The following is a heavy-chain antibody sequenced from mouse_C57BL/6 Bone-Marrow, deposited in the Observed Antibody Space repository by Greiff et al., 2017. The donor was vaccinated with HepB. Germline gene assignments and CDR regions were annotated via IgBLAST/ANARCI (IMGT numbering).Heavy chain of an antibody. CDR3: ARDYYYGRRFAY. Sequence: QVQLQQSGAELARPGASVKLSCKASGYTFTSYGISWVKQRTGQGLEWIGEIYPRSGNTYYNEKFKGKATLTADKSSSTAYMELRSLTSEDSAVYFCARDYYYGRRFAYWGQGTLVTVSA. CDR2: IYPRSGNT. J-gene: IGHJ3*01. D-gene: IGHD1-1*01. CDR1: GYTFTSYG. V-gene: IGHV1-81*01.